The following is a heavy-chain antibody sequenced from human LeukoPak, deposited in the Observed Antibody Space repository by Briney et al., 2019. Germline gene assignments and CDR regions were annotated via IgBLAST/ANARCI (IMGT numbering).Heavy chain of an antibody. Sequence: GGSLRLSCAASGFTFSSYATHWVRQAPGKGLEWVAVISYDGSNKYYADSVKGRFTISRDNSKNTLYLQMNSLRAEDTGVYYCARDRYEGYWFDPWGQGTLVTVSS. CDR3: ARDRYEGYWFDP. J-gene: IGHJ5*02. CDR1: GFTFSSYA. V-gene: IGHV3-30*01. D-gene: IGHD3-16*02. CDR2: ISYDGSNK.